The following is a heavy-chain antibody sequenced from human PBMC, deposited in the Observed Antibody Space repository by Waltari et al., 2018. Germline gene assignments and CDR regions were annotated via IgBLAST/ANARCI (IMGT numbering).Heavy chain of an antibody. V-gene: IGHV3-11*01. J-gene: IGHJ6*03. CDR2: IRDSGTTI. Sequence: QVQLVESGGGLVKPGGSLRLSCAASGFTFSDHYMSWIRQAPGKGLVCISYIRDSGTTITYADTAKGRFTISRDNAKSSLYLQMNSLTAADTAVYFCSRDPRWLDVWGKGTTVTVSS. CDR3: SRDPRWLDV. CDR1: GFTFSDHY. D-gene: IGHD5-12*01.